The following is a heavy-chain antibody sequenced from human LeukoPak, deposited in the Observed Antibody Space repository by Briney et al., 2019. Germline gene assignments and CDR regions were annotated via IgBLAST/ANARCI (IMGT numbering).Heavy chain of an antibody. Sequence: SETLSLTCTVSGGSISSYYWSWLRQPPGKGLEGIGYIYYSGSTNYNPSLKSRVTISVDTSKNQFSLKLSSVTAADTTVYYCARDGIAGYYYGMDVWGQGTTVTVSS. V-gene: IGHV4-59*01. J-gene: IGHJ6*02. CDR2: IYYSGST. CDR3: ARDGIAGYYYGMDV. CDR1: GGSISSYY. D-gene: IGHD1-14*01.